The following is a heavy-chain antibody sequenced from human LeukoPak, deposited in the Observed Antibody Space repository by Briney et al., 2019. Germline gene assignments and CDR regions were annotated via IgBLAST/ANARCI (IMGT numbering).Heavy chain of an antibody. CDR3: AKEWYSSGWYPHWYFDL. Sequence: QAGGSLRLSCAASGFTFSSYAMSWVRQAPGKGLEWVSAISGSGGSTYYADSVKGRFTISRDNSKNTLYLQMNSLRAEDTAVYYCAKEWYSSGWYPHWYFDLWGRGTLVTVSS. CDR2: ISGSGGST. CDR1: GFTFSSYA. V-gene: IGHV3-23*01. D-gene: IGHD6-19*01. J-gene: IGHJ2*01.